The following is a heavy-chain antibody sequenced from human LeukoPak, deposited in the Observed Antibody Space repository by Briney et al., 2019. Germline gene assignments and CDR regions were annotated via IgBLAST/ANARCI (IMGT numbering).Heavy chain of an antibody. Sequence: ASVKVSCKVSGYTLTELSMHWVRQAPGKGLEWMGGFDPEDGETTYAQKFQVRVTMTEDTSTDKAYMELSSLRSEDTAVYYCATGSEDSGILTGYYYFDYWGQGTLVTVSS. CDR1: GYTLTELS. CDR2: FDPEDGET. V-gene: IGHV1-24*01. J-gene: IGHJ4*02. D-gene: IGHD3-9*01. CDR3: ATGSEDSGILTGYYYFDY.